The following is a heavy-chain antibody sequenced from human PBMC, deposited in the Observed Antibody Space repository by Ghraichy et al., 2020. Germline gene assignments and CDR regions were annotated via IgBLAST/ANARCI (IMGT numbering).Heavy chain of an antibody. J-gene: IGHJ4*02. CDR3: ARDPGTKLESEFDY. Sequence: GVLNISCAASGFTFTTYWMSWVRQAPGKGLEWVANINEDGSERYYVDSLKGRFTISRDNAKNSVLLQLNSLRVEDTAVYYCARDPGTKLESEFDYWGQGTLVTVSS. V-gene: IGHV3-7*04. CDR1: GFTFTTYW. D-gene: IGHD1-7*01. CDR2: INEDGSER.